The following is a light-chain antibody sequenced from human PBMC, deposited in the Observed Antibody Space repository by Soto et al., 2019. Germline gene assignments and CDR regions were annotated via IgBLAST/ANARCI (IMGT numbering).Light chain of an antibody. CDR2: EVN. J-gene: IGLJ1*01. Sequence: QSVLTQPASVSGSPGQSITISCTGTSSDVGSHNYVSWYQQHPGKAPKLIIFEVNSRPSGVSNRLSGSKSGSAASLTISGLQAEDEADYYCSSYSSTSTPYVFGGGTKVTV. V-gene: IGLV2-14*01. CDR3: SSYSSTSTPYV. CDR1: SSDVGSHNY.